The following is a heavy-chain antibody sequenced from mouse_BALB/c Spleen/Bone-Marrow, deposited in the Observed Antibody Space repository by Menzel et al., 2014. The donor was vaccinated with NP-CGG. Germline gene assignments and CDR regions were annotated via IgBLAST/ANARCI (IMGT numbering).Heavy chain of an antibody. CDR1: GYTFSSYW. Sequence: QVQLQQSGAELMKPGASVKISCKAAGYTFSSYWIERVKQRPGHGLEWIGEILPGSGRTNYNEKFKGKGTFTADTSSTTAYMQLSSLTSEDSAVYYCSNTIGNAYWGRGTLVTVSA. CDR2: ILPGSGRT. J-gene: IGHJ3*01. D-gene: IGHD2-1*01. V-gene: IGHV1-9*01. CDR3: SNTIGNAY.